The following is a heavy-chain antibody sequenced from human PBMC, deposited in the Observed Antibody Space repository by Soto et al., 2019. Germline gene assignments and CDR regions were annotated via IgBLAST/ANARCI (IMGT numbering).Heavy chain of an antibody. D-gene: IGHD1-26*01. CDR3: ARVGVHRPYYFDY. J-gene: IGHJ4*02. CDR1: GFTFSSYW. CDR2: INSDGSST. Sequence: PGGSLRLSCAASGFTFSSYWMHWVRQAPGKGLVWVSRINSDGSSTSYADSVKGRFTISRDNAKNTLYLQMNSLRAEDTAVYYCARVGVHRPYYFDYWGQGTLVTVS. V-gene: IGHV3-74*01.